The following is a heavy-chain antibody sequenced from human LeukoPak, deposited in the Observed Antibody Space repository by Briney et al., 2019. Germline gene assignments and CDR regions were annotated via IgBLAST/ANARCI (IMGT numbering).Heavy chain of an antibody. Sequence: PGGSLRLSCAASRFTFSSYSMNWVRQAPGKGLEWVSYINSRSSSIDYADSVKGRFTISRDNAKNSLYLQMNSLRAEDTAVYYCAREVRGYSGYVVVGAFDIWGQGTMVTVSS. CDR2: INSRSSSI. D-gene: IGHD5-12*01. V-gene: IGHV3-48*04. CDR3: AREVRGYSGYVVVGAFDI. CDR1: RFTFSSYS. J-gene: IGHJ3*02.